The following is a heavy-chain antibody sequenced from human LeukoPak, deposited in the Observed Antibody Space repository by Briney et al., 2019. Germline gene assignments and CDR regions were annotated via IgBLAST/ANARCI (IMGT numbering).Heavy chain of an antibody. Sequence: PGGSLRLSCAASGFTFSSYSMNWVRQAPGKGLEWVSSISSSSSYIYYADSVKGRFTISRDNAKNSLYLQMNSLRAEDTAVYYCARVACSTSCHYFDYWGQGTLVTVSS. CDR3: ARVACSTSCHYFDY. D-gene: IGHD2-2*01. CDR2: ISSSSSYI. CDR1: GFTFSSYS. J-gene: IGHJ4*02. V-gene: IGHV3-21*01.